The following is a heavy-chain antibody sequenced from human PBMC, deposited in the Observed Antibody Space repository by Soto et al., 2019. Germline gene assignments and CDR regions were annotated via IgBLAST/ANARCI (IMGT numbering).Heavy chain of an antibody. Sequence: TLSLTCTVSGGSISSGGYYWSWIRQHPGKGLEWIGYIYYSGSTYYNPSLKSRVTISVDTSKNQFSLKLSSVTAADTAVYYCARDRAGPTSNNNWFDPWGQGTLVTVSS. V-gene: IGHV4-31*03. J-gene: IGHJ5*02. CDR3: ARDRAGPTSNNNWFDP. CDR2: IYYSGST. D-gene: IGHD3-10*01. CDR1: GGSISSGGYY.